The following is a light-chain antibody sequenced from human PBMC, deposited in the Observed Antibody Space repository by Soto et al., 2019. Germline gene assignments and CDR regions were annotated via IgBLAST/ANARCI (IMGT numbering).Light chain of an antibody. CDR3: AAWDDSLSGYV. CDR2: RNN. CDR1: SSNIGDNY. V-gene: IGLV1-47*01. Sequence: QSALTQPPSASGTPGQKATISCSGSSSNIGDNYVYWHQQLPGTAPKLLIYRNNQRPSGVPDRFSGSKSGTPASLAISGLRSEDEADYYCAAWDDSLSGYVFGPGTKVTVL. J-gene: IGLJ1*01.